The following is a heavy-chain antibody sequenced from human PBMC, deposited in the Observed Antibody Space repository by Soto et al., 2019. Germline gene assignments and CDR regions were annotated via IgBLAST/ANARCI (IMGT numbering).Heavy chain of an antibody. J-gene: IGHJ4*02. V-gene: IGHV3-7*05. Sequence: GGSLRLSCEASGFTFSSYWITWVRQAPEKGLEWVANINQDGGDQYYADSVKGRFTISRDNAKNSLYLQMNSLRAEDTALYYCAKVSLGRVIAENYFDYWGQGILVTVSS. CDR3: AKVSLGRVIAENYFDY. CDR1: GFTFSSYW. D-gene: IGHD3-9*01. CDR2: INQDGGDQ.